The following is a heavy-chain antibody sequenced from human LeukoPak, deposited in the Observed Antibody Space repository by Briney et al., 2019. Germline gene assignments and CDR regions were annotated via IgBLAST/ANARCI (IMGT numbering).Heavy chain of an antibody. V-gene: IGHV3-7*01. CDR3: ASIAAAGWYYFDY. Sequence: GGSLRLSCAASGFTFSSYGMHWVRQAPGKGLEWVANIKQDGSEKYYVDSVKGRFTISRDNAKNSLYLQMNSLRAEDTAVYYCASIAAAGWYYFDYWGQGTLVTVSS. CDR2: IKQDGSEK. D-gene: IGHD6-13*01. J-gene: IGHJ4*02. CDR1: GFTFSSYG.